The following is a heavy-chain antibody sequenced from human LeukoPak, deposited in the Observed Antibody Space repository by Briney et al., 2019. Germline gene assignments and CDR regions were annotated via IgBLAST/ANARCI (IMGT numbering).Heavy chain of an antibody. D-gene: IGHD3-3*01. CDR2: IYYSGST. V-gene: IGHV4-39*01. CDR3: ARRSWSGYYTQGFDP. CDR1: GGSISSSSYY. Sequence: PSETLSLTCTVSGGSISSSSYYWGWIRQPPGKGLEWIGSIYYSGSTYYNPSLKSRVTISVDTSKDQFSLKLSSVTAADTAEYYCARRSWSGYYTQGFDPWGQGTLVTVSS. J-gene: IGHJ5*02.